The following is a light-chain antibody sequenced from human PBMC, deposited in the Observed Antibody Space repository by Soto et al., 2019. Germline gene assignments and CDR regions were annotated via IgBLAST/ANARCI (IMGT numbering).Light chain of an antibody. CDR2: EVS. CDR1: SSDVGGYNY. V-gene: IGLV2-8*01. CDR3: SSFAGNDTLV. J-gene: IGLJ2*01. Sequence: QSALTQPPSASGSPGQSVTISCTGTSSDVGGYNYVSWYQQHPGKAPKLMISEVSKRPSGVPDRFSGSKSGNTASLTVAGLQSEDEADHYCSSFAGNDTLVFGGGTKLTVL.